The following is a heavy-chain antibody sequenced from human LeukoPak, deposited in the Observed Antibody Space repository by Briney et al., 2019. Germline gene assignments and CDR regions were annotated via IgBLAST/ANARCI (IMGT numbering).Heavy chain of an antibody. CDR1: NGSISNNY. CDR3: ARSVRGAMSGYYYYMDV. CDR2: IYTSGST. Sequence: SETLSLTCTVSNGSISNNYWSWIRQPAGKGLEWIGRIYTSGSTNYNPSLKSRVTISVDTSKNQFSLKLSSVTAADTAVYYCARSVRGAMSGYYYYMDVWGKGTTVTISS. D-gene: IGHD3-10*01. V-gene: IGHV4-4*07. J-gene: IGHJ6*03.